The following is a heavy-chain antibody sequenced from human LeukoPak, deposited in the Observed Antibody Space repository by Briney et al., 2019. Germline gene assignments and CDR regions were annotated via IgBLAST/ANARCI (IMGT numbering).Heavy chain of an antibody. Sequence: GGSLRLSCAASGFTFSSYAMHWVRQAPGKGLEWVAVISYDGSNKYYADSVKGRFTISRDNSKNTLYLQMNSLRAEDTAVYYCARGDGSFDYWGQGTLVTVSS. CDR2: ISYDGSNK. V-gene: IGHV3-30-3*01. J-gene: IGHJ4*02. D-gene: IGHD5-24*01. CDR1: GFTFSSYA. CDR3: ARGDGSFDY.